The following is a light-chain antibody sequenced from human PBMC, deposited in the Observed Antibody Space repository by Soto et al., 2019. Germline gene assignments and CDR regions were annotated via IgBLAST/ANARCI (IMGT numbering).Light chain of an antibody. V-gene: IGLV2-8*01. CDR1: SSDVGAYNY. CDR3: TSYVGNNIWV. Sequence: QSALTQPPSASGSPGQSVTISCTVTSSDVGAYNYVSWYQQYPGKAPKLMIYEVTKRPSGVPDRFSGSKSGNTASLPVSGLQAEDEADYYCTSYVGNNIWVFGGGTKVTVL. CDR2: EVT. J-gene: IGLJ3*02.